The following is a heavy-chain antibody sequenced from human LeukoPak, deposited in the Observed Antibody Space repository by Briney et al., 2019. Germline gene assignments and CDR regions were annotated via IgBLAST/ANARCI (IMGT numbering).Heavy chain of an antibody. J-gene: IGHJ6*02. CDR1: GFTFSSYA. V-gene: IGHV3-30-3*01. CDR3: ARESGGSGSYYAYYYYGMDV. D-gene: IGHD3-10*01. Sequence: PGGSLRLSCAASGFTFSSYAMHWVRQAPGKGLEWVAVISYDGSNKYYADSVKGRFTISRDNSKNTLYLQMNSLRAEDTAVCYCARESGGSGSYYAYYYYGMDVWGQGTTVTVSS. CDR2: ISYDGSNK.